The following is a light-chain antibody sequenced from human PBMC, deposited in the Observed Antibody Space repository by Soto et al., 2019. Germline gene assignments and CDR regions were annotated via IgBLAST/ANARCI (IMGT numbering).Light chain of an antibody. CDR2: AAS. J-gene: IGKJ1*01. V-gene: IGKV1-17*01. CDR1: QGIRKD. CDR3: LHHNSYPWT. Sequence: DIQMTQSPSSLSASVGDRVTITCRASQGIRKDLGWYQQKPGKAPKGLIFAASSLQSGVPSRISGSGSGTEFTLTISSLQPEDSATYYCLHHNSYPWTFCQGTKVEIK.